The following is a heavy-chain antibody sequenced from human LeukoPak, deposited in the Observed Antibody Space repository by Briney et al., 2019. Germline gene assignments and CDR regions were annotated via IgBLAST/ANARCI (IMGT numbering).Heavy chain of an antibody. D-gene: IGHD5-18*01. Sequence: GGSLRLSCAASGFTFSSYAMSWVRQAPGKGLEWVAVISYDGSNKYYADSVKGRFTISRDNSKNTLYLQMNSLRAEDTAVYYCARVYGTAMDTGYFDYWGQGTLVTVSS. CDR2: ISYDGSNK. J-gene: IGHJ4*02. V-gene: IGHV3-30-3*01. CDR3: ARVYGTAMDTGYFDY. CDR1: GFTFSSYA.